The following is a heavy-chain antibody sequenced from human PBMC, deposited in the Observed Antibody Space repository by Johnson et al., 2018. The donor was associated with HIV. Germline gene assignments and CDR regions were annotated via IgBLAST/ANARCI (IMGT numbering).Heavy chain of an antibody. CDR3: ARGTPWDAFDI. CDR2: IKQDGTEK. J-gene: IGHJ3*02. V-gene: IGHV3-7*01. CDR1: GFTVNTYW. Sequence: VQLVESGGGLVQPGGSLRLACAASGFTVNTYWMTWVRQPPGRGLECVANIKQDGTEKNYVDSVRGRFTISRDNAANSLYLQMNSLRPEDTAVYYCARGTPWDAFDIWGQGTLVTVSS.